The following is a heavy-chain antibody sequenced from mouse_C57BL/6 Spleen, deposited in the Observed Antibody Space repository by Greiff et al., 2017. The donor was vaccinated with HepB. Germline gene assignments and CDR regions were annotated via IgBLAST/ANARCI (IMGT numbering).Heavy chain of an antibody. CDR2: FYPGSGSI. V-gene: IGHV1-62-2*01. CDR3: ARHEEGPGWLDY. CDR1: GYTFTEYT. J-gene: IGHJ2*01. Sequence: VVKPGASVKLSCKASGYTFTEYTIHWVKQRSGQGLEWIGWFYPGSGSIKYNEKFKDKATLTADKSSSTVYMELSRLTSEDSAVYFCARHEEGPGWLDYWGQGTTLTVSS.